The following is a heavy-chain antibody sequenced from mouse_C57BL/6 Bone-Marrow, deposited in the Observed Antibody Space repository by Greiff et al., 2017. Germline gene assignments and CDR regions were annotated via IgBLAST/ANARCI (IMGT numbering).Heavy chain of an antibody. CDR2: ISDGGSYT. CDR3: ARDRDGYLYYYAMDY. J-gene: IGHJ4*01. Sequence: EVKVVESGGGLVKPGGSLKLSCAASGFTFSSYAMSWVRQTPEKRLEWVATISDGGSYTYYPDNVKGRFTISRDNAKNNLYLQMSHLKSEDTAMYYCARDRDGYLYYYAMDYWGQGTSVTVSS. V-gene: IGHV5-4*01. D-gene: IGHD2-3*01. CDR1: GFTFSSYA.